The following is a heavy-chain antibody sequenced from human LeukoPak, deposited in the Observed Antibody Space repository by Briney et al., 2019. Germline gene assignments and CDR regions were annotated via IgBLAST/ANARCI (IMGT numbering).Heavy chain of an antibody. CDR2: ISGSGGST. CDR3: ANALTGGYYYGSGSYFPN. J-gene: IGHJ4*02. CDR1: GGSISSYY. D-gene: IGHD3-10*01. Sequence: PSETLSLTCTVSGGSISSYYWSWIRQPPGKGLEWVSAISGSGGSTYYADSVKGRFTISRDNSKNTLYLQMNSLRAEDTAVYYCANALTGGYYYGSGSYFPNWGQGTLVTVSS. V-gene: IGHV3-23*01.